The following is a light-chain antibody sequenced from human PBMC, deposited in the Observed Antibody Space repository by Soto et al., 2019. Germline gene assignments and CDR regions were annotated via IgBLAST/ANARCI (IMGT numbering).Light chain of an antibody. V-gene: IGLV1-47*01. J-gene: IGLJ1*01. CDR3: AAWDDSLSVDV. Sequence: QSLLSEPSLASWTPGHRITISCSASIANIGSNPVYWHQQLPGTAPKLLIFRNNQRPSGVPDRFSDSKSGTSASLAISGLRSEDEADYYCAAWDDSLSVDVFGTGTKVTVL. CDR2: RNN. CDR1: IANIGSNP.